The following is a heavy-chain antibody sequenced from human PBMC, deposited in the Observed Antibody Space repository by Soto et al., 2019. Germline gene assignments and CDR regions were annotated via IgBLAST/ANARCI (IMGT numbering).Heavy chain of an antibody. J-gene: IGHJ4*02. V-gene: IGHV3-23*01. CDR2: ISGSGGST. D-gene: IGHD3-22*01. CDR1: GFTFSSYA. Sequence: GGSLRLSCAASGFTFSSYAMSWVRQAPGKGLEWVSAISGSGGSTYYAASVKGRFTISRDNSKNTLYLQMNSLRAEDTAVYYCARDEVVIYPYYFDYWGQGTLVTVSS. CDR3: ARDEVVIYPYYFDY.